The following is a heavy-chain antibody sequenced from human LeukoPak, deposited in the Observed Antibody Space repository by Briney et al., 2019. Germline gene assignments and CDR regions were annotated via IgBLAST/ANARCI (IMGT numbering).Heavy chain of an antibody. J-gene: IGHJ5*02. V-gene: IGHV1-69*04. CDR3: ARGVVGKNWFDP. CDR1: GGAFSSYA. CDR2: IIPILGIA. D-gene: IGHD2-15*01. Sequence: SVKVSCKASGGAFSSYAISWVRQAPGHGLEWMGRIIPILGIANYAQKFQGRVTITADKSTSTAYMELSSLRSEDTAVYYCARGVVGKNWFDPWGQGTLVTVSS.